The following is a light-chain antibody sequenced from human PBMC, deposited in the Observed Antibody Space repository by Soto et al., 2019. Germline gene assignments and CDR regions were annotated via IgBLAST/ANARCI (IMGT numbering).Light chain of an antibody. J-gene: IGLJ1*01. Sequence: QSVLTQPPSVSGAQGQRATISCTGSSSNIGATYDVQWYQQLPGTAPKLLIYGNSNRPSGVPDRFSGSKSGTSASLAITGLQADDEADYYCQSYDSSLSAHYVFGTGTKVTVL. CDR2: GNS. CDR1: SSNIGATYD. CDR3: QSYDSSLSAHYV. V-gene: IGLV1-40*01.